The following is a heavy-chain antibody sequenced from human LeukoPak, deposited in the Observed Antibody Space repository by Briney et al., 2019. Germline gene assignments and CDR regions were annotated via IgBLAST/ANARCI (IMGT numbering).Heavy chain of an antibody. CDR3: AKRGDLDSSGSLRYFDY. J-gene: IGHJ4*02. Sequence: HSGGSLRLSCAASGITFTNFGMSWVRQAPGKGLEWVSGISGSGDSTYYADSVKGRFTISRDNSKNTLYLQMNSLRAEDTAVYYCAKRGDLDSSGSLRYFDYWGQGTLVTVSS. CDR2: ISGSGDST. D-gene: IGHD3-22*01. V-gene: IGHV3-23*01. CDR1: GITFTNFG.